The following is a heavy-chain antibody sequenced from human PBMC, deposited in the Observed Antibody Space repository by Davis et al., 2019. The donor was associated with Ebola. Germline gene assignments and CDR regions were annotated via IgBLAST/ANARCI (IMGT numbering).Heavy chain of an antibody. CDR2: IYHSGST. CDR3: ARDSGDGYNMNYFDY. J-gene: IGHJ4*02. CDR1: GGSISSYY. D-gene: IGHD5-24*01. Sequence: PSETLSLTCTVSGGSISSYYWSWIRQPPGKGLEWIGYIYHSGSTYYNPSLKSRVTISVDRSKNQFSLKLSSVTAADTAVYYCARDSGDGYNMNYFDYWGQGTLVTVSS. V-gene: IGHV4-59*01.